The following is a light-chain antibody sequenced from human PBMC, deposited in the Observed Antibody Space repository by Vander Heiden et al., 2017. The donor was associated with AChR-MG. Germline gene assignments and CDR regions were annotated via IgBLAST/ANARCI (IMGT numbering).Light chain of an antibody. V-gene: IGLV3-25*03. CDR3: QSADSSGTHVV. J-gene: IGLJ2*01. Sequence: SYELTQPPSVSVSPGQTARITCSGDALPKQYAYWYQQKPGQAPVRVIDKDSERPSGIPERFSGSSSGTTVTLNISGVQAEDEADDYCQSADSSGTHVVFGGGTKLTVL. CDR2: KDS. CDR1: ALPKQY.